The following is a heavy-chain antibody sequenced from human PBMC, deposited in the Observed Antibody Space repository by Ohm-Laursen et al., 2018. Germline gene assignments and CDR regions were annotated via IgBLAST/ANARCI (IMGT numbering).Heavy chain of an antibody. CDR1: GFTFSISG. V-gene: IGHV3-21*01. CDR3: ARGPDFWGGYCYFDY. CDR2: ISSGSGYI. Sequence: GSLRLFCAASGFTFSISGMTWVRQAPGKGLEWVSSISSGSGYIYYADSVKGRFTISRDNTKNSLYLQMNSLRAEDTAVYYCARGPDFWGGYCYFDYWGQGALVTVSS. D-gene: IGHD3-3*01. J-gene: IGHJ4*02.